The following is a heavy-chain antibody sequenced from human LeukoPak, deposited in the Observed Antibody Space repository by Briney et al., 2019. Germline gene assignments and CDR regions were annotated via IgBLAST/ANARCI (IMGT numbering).Heavy chain of an antibody. CDR3: AKDILAAMTDALDI. D-gene: IGHD2-2*01. CDR2: ISWNSGSI. CDR1: GFTFDDYA. V-gene: IGHV3-9*03. J-gene: IGHJ3*02. Sequence: GGSLRLSCAASGFTFDDYAMHWVRQAPGKGLEWVSGISWNSGSIGYADSVKGRFTISRDNAKNSLYLQMNSLRAEDMALYYCAKDILAAMTDALDIWGQGTMVTVSS.